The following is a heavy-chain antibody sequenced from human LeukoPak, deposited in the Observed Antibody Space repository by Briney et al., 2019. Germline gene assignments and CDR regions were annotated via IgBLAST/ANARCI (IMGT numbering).Heavy chain of an antibody. CDR1: GGSTYSGSYY. CDR2: IYTSGST. V-gene: IGHV4-61*02. D-gene: IGHD5-24*01. J-gene: IGHJ4*02. Sequence: SETLSLTCTVSGGSTYSGSYYWSWIRQPAGKGLEWIGRIYTSGSTNYNPSLKSRVTISVDTSKNQFSLKLSSVTAADTAVYYCARDRRDGYNLYYFDLWGQGTLVTVSS. CDR3: ARDRRDGYNLYYFDL.